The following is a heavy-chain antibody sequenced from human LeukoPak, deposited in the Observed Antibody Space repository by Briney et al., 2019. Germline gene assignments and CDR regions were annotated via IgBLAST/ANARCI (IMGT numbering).Heavy chain of an antibody. CDR2: IYGSGST. V-gene: IGHV4-61*02. CDR1: GGSISSGSYY. Sequence: SETLSLTCTVSGGSISSGSYYWSWIRQPAGKGLEWIGRIYGSGSTNYNPSLKSRVTIAVDTSKNQFSLKLSSVTAADTAVYYCARDRYGSGGVDYWGQGTLVTVSS. J-gene: IGHJ4*02. CDR3: ARDRYGSGGVDY. D-gene: IGHD3-10*01.